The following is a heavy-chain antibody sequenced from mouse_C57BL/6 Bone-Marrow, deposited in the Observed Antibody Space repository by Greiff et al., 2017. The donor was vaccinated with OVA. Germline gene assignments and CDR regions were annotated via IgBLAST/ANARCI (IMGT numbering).Heavy chain of an antibody. Sequence: VQLQQSGPVLVKPGASVKMSCKASGYTFTDYYMNWVKQSHGKSLEWIGVINPYNGGTSYNQKFKGKATLTVDKASSTAYMELNSLTSEDSAVYYCASWGSSYAMDYWGQGTSVTVSS. V-gene: IGHV1-19*01. J-gene: IGHJ4*01. CDR1: GYTFTDYY. CDR2: INPYNGGT. CDR3: ASWGSSYAMDY. D-gene: IGHD1-1*01.